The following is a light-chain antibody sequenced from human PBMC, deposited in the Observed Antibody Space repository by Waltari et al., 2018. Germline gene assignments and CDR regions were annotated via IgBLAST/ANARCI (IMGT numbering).Light chain of an antibody. CDR2: GAS. V-gene: IGKV3-20*01. J-gene: IGKJ2*01. Sequence: VLTQSPGTLSLPPGERATISCRASQRLTKNYLAWYQQKPGQAPRLLIYGASSRAAGIPDRFNGSGSGTDFTLTISRLEPEDCAVYYCQQYGSSIMYTFGQGTKLEIK. CDR1: QRLTKNY. CDR3: QQYGSSIMYT.